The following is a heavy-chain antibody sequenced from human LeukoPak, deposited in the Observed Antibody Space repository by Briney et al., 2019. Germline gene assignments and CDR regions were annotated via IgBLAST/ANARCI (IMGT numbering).Heavy chain of an antibody. D-gene: IGHD4-17*01. CDR1: GFTFSSYS. J-gene: IGHJ4*02. CDR3: AKEGDYSNAAPEWGFDS. Sequence: PGGSLRLSCAASGFTFSSYSMNWVRQAPGKGLEWVSGISGSSSHTLDADSVRGRFIISRDNTRNTLFLHMNSLRAEDTALYYCAKEGDYSNAAPEWGFDSWGQGTLVTVSS. V-gene: IGHV3-21*04. CDR2: ISGSSSHT.